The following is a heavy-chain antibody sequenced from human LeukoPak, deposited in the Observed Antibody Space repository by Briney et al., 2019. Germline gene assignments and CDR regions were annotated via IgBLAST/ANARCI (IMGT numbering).Heavy chain of an antibody. Sequence: QPGGSLRLSCAASGFTISSDALTWVRLAPGKGLECVSGISGSNTYYAESVKGRFTISRDDSNNMLYLQMNGLRAEDTAVYYCAKRRSRNTGPFDYWGQGTLVTVSP. CDR3: AKRRSRNTGPFDY. CDR1: GFTISSDA. J-gene: IGHJ4*02. V-gene: IGHV3-23*01. CDR2: ISGSNT. D-gene: IGHD5-18*01.